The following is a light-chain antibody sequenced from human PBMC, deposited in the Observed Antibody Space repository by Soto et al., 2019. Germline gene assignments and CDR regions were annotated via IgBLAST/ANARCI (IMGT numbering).Light chain of an antibody. Sequence: QSALTQPRSVSGSPGPSVTLSCTGTSSDVGGYDYVSWYQQHPGKAPKLMIYDVTKRPSGVPDRFSGSRSGNTASLTISGLQAEHDADFYCCSYAGTYTFYVFGTGTKVTVL. V-gene: IGLV2-11*01. CDR2: DVT. CDR1: SSDVGGYDY. J-gene: IGLJ1*01. CDR3: CSYAGTYTFYV.